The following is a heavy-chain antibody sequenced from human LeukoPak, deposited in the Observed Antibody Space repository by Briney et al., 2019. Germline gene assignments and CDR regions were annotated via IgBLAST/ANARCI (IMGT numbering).Heavy chain of an antibody. CDR1: GGSISSSSYY. D-gene: IGHD3-22*01. Sequence: SETLSLTCTVSGGSISSSSYYWGWIRQPPGKGLEWIGSIYYSGSTYYNPSLKSRVTISVDTSKNQFSLKLSSVTAADTAVYYCAGHTYYYDSSGYRHFDYWGQGTLVTVSS. CDR3: AGHTYYYDSSGYRHFDY. J-gene: IGHJ4*02. V-gene: IGHV4-39*01. CDR2: IYYSGST.